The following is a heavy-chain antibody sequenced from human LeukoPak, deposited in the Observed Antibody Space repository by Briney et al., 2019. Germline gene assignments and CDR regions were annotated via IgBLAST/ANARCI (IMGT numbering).Heavy chain of an antibody. CDR3: ARADRAETLFDY. CDR2: IYYSGST. V-gene: IGHV4-59*12. Sequence: SETLSLTCTVSGGSISSYYWSWIRQPPGKGLEWIGYIYYSGSTNYNPSLKSRVTISVDTSKNQFSLKLSSVTAADTAVYYCARADRAETLFDYWGQGTLVTVSS. CDR1: GGSISSYY. D-gene: IGHD1-14*01. J-gene: IGHJ4*02.